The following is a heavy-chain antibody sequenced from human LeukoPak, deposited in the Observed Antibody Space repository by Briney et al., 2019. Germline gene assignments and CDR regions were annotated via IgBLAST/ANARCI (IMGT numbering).Heavy chain of an antibody. V-gene: IGHV4-39*01. D-gene: IGHD3-22*01. CDR3: ARRRYYDSTGYFE. Sequence: PETLSLTCAVSGDYISSSSYYWGWIRQSPGAGLEWIGDIYHSGRTYYNPSLKSRVAISIDTSKNQFSLRLRSMTAADTAVFYCARRRYYDSTGYFEWGRGTLVTVSS. J-gene: IGHJ1*01. CDR1: GDYISSSSYY. CDR2: IYHSGRT.